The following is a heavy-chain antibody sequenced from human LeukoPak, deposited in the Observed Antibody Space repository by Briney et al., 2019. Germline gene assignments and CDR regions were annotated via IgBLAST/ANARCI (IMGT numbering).Heavy chain of an antibody. Sequence: GASVKVSCKASGYTFTSYDINWVRQATGQGLEWLGWMNPNSGNTGYAQKFQGRVTITRNTSLSTAYMELSSLRSEDTAVYYCARSHDYSNTDWGQGTLVTVSS. V-gene: IGHV1-8*03. J-gene: IGHJ4*02. CDR3: ARSHDYSNTD. CDR2: MNPNSGNT. CDR1: GYTFTSYD. D-gene: IGHD4-11*01.